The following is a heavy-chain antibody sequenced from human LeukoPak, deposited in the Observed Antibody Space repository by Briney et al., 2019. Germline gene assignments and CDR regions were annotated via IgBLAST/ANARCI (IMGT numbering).Heavy chain of an antibody. CDR1: GFTFSSYA. J-gene: IGHJ3*02. CDR3: AKDRKTLDAFDI. V-gene: IGHV3-23*01. Sequence: GGSLRLSCAASGFTFSSYAMGWVRQAPGKGLEWVSSISGGGDGTFFADSVKGRFAISRDNSKNTLYLQMNSLRAEDTAVYYCAKDRKTLDAFDIWGQGTMVTVSS. CDR2: ISGGGDGT.